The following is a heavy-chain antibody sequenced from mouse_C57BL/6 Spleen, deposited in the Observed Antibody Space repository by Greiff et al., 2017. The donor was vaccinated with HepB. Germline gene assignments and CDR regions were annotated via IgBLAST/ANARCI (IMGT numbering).Heavy chain of an antibody. J-gene: IGHJ4*01. CDR1: GYAFSSSW. CDR3: AREHGYLYAMDY. D-gene: IGHD2-2*01. CDR2: IYPGDGDT. V-gene: IGHV1-82*01. Sequence: QVHVKQSGPELVKPGASVKISCKASGYAFSSSWMNWVKQRPGKGLEWIGRIYPGDGDTNYNGKFKGKATLTADKSSSTAYMQLSSLTSEDSAVYFCAREHGYLYAMDYWGQGTSVTVSS.